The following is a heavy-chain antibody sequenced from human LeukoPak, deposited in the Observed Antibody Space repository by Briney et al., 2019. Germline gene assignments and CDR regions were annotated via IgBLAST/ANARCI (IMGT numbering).Heavy chain of an antibody. V-gene: IGHV3-48*01. CDR2: ISSSSTI. Sequence: GGSLRLSCAASGFTFSSYSMNWVRQAPGKGLEWVSYISSSSTIYYADSVKGRFTISRDNAKNSLYLQMNSLRAEDTAVYYCARVIAGIAVDWGQGTLVTVSS. CDR1: GFTFSSYS. D-gene: IGHD6-19*01. CDR3: ARVIAGIAVD. J-gene: IGHJ4*02.